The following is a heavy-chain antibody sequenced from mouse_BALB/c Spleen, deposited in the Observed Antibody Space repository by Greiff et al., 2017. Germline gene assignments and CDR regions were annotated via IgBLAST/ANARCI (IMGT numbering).Heavy chain of an antibody. D-gene: IGHD4-1*01. Sequence: EVQLQQSGTVLARPGASVKMSCKASGYSFTSYWMHWVKQRPGQGLEWIGAIYPGNSDTSYNQKFKGKAKLTAVTSASTAYMELSSLTNEDSAVYYCALTGTRAMDYWGQGTSVTVSS. J-gene: IGHJ4*01. CDR2: IYPGNSDT. V-gene: IGHV1-5*01. CDR3: ALTGTRAMDY. CDR1: GYSFTSYW.